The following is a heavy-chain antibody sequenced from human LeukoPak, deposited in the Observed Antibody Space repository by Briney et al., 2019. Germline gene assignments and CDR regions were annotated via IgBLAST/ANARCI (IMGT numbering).Heavy chain of an antibody. CDR3: ARAKNDYGDRGLDY. J-gene: IGHJ4*02. Sequence: SETLSLTCTVSAGSISSDSYYWGWIRQPPGKGLEWIGTIYYSGNTYYNPSLKSRVTISVDTSKNQFSLKLSSVTAADTAVYYCARAKNDYGDRGLDYWGQGTLVTVSS. V-gene: IGHV4-39*07. CDR1: AGSISSDSYY. CDR2: IYYSGNT. D-gene: IGHD4-17*01.